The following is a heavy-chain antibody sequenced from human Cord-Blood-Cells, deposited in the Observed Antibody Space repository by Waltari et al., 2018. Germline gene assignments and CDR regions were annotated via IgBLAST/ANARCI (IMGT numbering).Heavy chain of an antibody. Sequence: SLRLSCAASGFTFSPYAMHWVRQAPGTGLGWVAVLSYDGSNKYYADSVKGRFTIARDNSKNTLYLQMNSRRAEDTAVYYCARDVRAAAGPYWDVDLWGRGTLVTVSS. CDR3: ARDVRAAAGPYWDVDL. CDR1: GFTFSPYA. J-gene: IGHJ2*01. D-gene: IGHD6-13*01. CDR2: LSYDGSNK. V-gene: IGHV3-30-3*01.